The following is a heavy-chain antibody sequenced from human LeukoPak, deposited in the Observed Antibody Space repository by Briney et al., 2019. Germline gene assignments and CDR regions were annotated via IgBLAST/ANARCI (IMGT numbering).Heavy chain of an antibody. D-gene: IGHD3-22*01. Sequence: GGSLRLSCAASGFTFSNYSMNWARQAPGKGLEWVSSISSRSSYIYYADSVKGRFTISRDNAKNSLYLQMNSLRAEDTAVYYCARFPGRNYYDSSGFDYWGQGTLVTVSS. CDR2: ISSRSSYI. V-gene: IGHV3-21*01. J-gene: IGHJ4*02. CDR3: ARFPGRNYYDSSGFDY. CDR1: GFTFSNYS.